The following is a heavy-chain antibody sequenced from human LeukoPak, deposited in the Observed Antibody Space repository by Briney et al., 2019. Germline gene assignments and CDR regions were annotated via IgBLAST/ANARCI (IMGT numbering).Heavy chain of an antibody. V-gene: IGHV3-21*04. D-gene: IGHD6-6*01. CDR2: ISSSSSYI. J-gene: IGHJ4*02. CDR1: GFTFSSYS. CDR3: AKDPGSIAARNFDY. Sequence: GGSLRLSCAASGFTFSSYSMNWVRQAPGKGLEWVSSISSSSSYIYYADSVKGRFTISRDNSKNTLYLQMNSLRAEDTAVYYCAKDPGSIAARNFDYWGQGTLVTVSS.